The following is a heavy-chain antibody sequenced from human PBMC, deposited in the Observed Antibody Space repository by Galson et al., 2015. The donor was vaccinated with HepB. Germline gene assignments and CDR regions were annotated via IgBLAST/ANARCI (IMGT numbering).Heavy chain of an antibody. Sequence: SVKVSCKASGYTFTGYYMHWVRQAPGQGLEWMGWIHPNSGGTNYAQKFQGWVTMTRDTSISTAYMELSRLRSDDTAVYYCARGTDYYYYGMDVWGQGTTVTVSS. CDR2: IHPNSGGT. CDR1: GYTFTGYY. J-gene: IGHJ6*02. CDR3: ARGTDYYYYGMDV. V-gene: IGHV1-2*04.